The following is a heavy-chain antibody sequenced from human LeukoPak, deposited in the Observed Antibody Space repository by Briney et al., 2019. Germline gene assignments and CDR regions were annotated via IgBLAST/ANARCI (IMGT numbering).Heavy chain of an antibody. CDR2: AFYSGST. CDR3: ARVLEAFDI. CDR1: GAPLSSSYW. J-gene: IGHJ3*02. Sequence: SETLSLTCTVSGAPLSSSYWWSWVRQPPGKGLEWIGQAFYSGSTNYNPSLKSRVTISVDKSKNQFSLNMDSVTAADTAVYYCARVLEAFDIWGQGTMVTVSS. V-gene: IGHV4-4*02. D-gene: IGHD1-1*01.